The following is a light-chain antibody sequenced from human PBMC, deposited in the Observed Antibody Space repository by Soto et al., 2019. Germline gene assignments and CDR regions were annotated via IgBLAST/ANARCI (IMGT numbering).Light chain of an antibody. CDR3: QSFDRGLSGLI. CDR2: GHS. J-gene: IGLJ2*01. Sequence: QAVVTQPPSASGTPGQRVAISCSGGNSNIGTNHVNWYQQLPGTAPKLLLSGHSHRPSGVPDRFSGSKSGISASLVITGLLVEDEADYYCQSFDRGLSGLIFAAGTKLTVL. CDR1: NSNIGTNH. V-gene: IGLV1-40*01.